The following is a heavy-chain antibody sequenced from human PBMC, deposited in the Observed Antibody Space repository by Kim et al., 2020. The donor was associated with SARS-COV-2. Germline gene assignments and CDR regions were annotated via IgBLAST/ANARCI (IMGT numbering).Heavy chain of an antibody. Sequence: YYNPSLRSRVTISVDTSKNQFSLKLSSVTAADTAVYYCARLRATLNWFDPWGQGTLVTVSS. J-gene: IGHJ5*02. V-gene: IGHV4-39*01. CDR3: ARLRATLNWFDP.